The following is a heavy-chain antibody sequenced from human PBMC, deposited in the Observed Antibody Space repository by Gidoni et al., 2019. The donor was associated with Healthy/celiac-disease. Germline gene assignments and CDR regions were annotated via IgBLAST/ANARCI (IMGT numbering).Heavy chain of an antibody. D-gene: IGHD3-3*01. V-gene: IGHV1-3*01. CDR2: SNAGNGNT. J-gene: IGHJ3*02. CDR1: GYTCTSYS. Sequence: QVQLVQSGAEVKKPGASVKVSCKASGYTCTSYSMHWGRQAPGQRLDWMGWSNAGNGNTKYSQKFQGRVTITMDTSASTAYMELSSLRSEDTAVSYCARGLRFLEWLLDAFDIWGQGTMVTVSS. CDR3: ARGLRFLEWLLDAFDI.